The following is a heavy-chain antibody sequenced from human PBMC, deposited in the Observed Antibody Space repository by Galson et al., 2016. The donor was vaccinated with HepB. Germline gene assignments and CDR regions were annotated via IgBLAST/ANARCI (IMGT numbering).Heavy chain of an antibody. D-gene: IGHD3-10*01. CDR1: GFTFSEYY. Sequence: SLRLSCAASGFTFSEYYMSWVRQAPGKGLECVSYISSSRGYTHYAESVKGRFTISRDNAKNTLYLEMNSLSAADTAVYYCARAPMLRGFTMTIPFDYWGQGTLVTVSS. V-gene: IGHV3-11*05. CDR3: ARAPMLRGFTMTIPFDY. J-gene: IGHJ4*02. CDR2: ISSSRGYT.